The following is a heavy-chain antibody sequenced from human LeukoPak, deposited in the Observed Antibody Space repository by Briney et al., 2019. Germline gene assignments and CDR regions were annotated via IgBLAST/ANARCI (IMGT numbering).Heavy chain of an antibody. CDR2: IYSGGST. Sequence: HPGGSLRLSCAASGFTVSSNYMSWVRQAPGKGLEWVSVIYSGGSTYYADSVKGRFTISRDNSKNTLYLQMNSLRAEDTAVYYCARDPLLSRGYSGYRASDYWGKGTLVTVSS. D-gene: IGHD5-12*01. CDR3: ARDPLLSRGYSGYRASDY. CDR1: GFTVSSNY. J-gene: IGHJ4*02. V-gene: IGHV3-53*01.